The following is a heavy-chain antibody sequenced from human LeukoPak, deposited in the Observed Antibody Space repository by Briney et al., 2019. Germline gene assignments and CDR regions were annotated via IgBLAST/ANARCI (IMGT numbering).Heavy chain of an antibody. Sequence: SETLSLTCTVSGGSISSGSYYWSWIRQPAGKGLEWIGRIYTSGSTNYNPPLKSRVTISVDTSKNQFSLKLSSVTAADTAVYYCARAGGYYNAFDIWGQGTMVTVSS. CDR1: GGSISSGSYY. CDR2: IYTSGST. V-gene: IGHV4-61*02. D-gene: IGHD2/OR15-2a*01. CDR3: ARAGGYYNAFDI. J-gene: IGHJ3*02.